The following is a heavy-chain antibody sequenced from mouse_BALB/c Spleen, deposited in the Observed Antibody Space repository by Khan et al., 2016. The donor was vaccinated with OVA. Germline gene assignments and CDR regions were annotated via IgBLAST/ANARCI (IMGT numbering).Heavy chain of an antibody. J-gene: IGHJ3*01. V-gene: IGHV1-77*01. CDR2: IYPGSDST. CDR3: ARGGWDVFAY. Sequence: QVQLKQSGPELVKPGASVKMSCKASGYIFTDYVMNWVKQRTGQGLEWIGQIYPGSDSTYYNEKFKDKATLTADRSSSTAYMQLNSLTSEDSAVYFGARGGWDVFAYWGQGTLVTVSA. D-gene: IGHD4-1*01. CDR1: GYIFTDYV.